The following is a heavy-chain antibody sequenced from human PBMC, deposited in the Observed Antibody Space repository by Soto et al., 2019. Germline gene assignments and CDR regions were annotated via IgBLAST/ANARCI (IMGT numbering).Heavy chain of an antibody. D-gene: IGHD6-13*01. CDR2: ISYDGSNK. Sequence: PGGSLKLSCAAFGFTFSSYAMHWVRQAPGKGLEWVAVISYDGSNKYYADSVKGRFTISRDNSKNTLYLQMNSLRAEDTAVYYCAREEQQLVLYYYYYYGMDVWRQGSTVTSP. CDR3: AREEQQLVLYYYYYYGMDV. J-gene: IGHJ6*02. CDR1: GFTFSSYA. V-gene: IGHV3-30-3*01.